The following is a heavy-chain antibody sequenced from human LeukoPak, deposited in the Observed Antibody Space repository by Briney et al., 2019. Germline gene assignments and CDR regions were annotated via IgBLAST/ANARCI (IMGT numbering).Heavy chain of an antibody. CDR3: AREFYYDSSGHDY. Sequence: SVKVPCKASGGTFSSYAISWVRQAPGQGLEWMGRIIPIFGTANYAQKFQGRVTITTDESTSTAYMELSSLRSEDTAVYYCAREFYYDSSGHDYWGQGTLVTVSS. J-gene: IGHJ4*02. D-gene: IGHD3-22*01. CDR1: GGTFSSYA. CDR2: IIPIFGTA. V-gene: IGHV1-69*05.